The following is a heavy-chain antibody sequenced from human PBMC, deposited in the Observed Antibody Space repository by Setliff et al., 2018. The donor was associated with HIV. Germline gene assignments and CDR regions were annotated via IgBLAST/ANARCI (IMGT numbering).Heavy chain of an antibody. CDR3: ATSPWTEVSVSSY. J-gene: IGHJ4*02. Sequence: SCKASGYTFTDYYIHWVQQAPGKGLEWMGRVDPEDGEKMYAEKFQGRVTITADASTDTAHMELSSLRSEDTAVYYCATSPWTEVSVSSYWGQGTLVTVSS. D-gene: IGHD3-3*01. V-gene: IGHV1-69-2*01. CDR1: GYTFTDYY. CDR2: VDPEDGEK.